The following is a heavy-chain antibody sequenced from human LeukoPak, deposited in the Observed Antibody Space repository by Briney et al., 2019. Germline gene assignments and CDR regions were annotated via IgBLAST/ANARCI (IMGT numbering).Heavy chain of an antibody. D-gene: IGHD2-21*01. J-gene: IGHJ4*02. CDR3: ARLWPFDY. CDR1: GFTFSNFW. V-gene: IGHV3-7*01. Sequence: GGSLRLSCAASGFTFSNFWMIWVRQAPGKGLEWVANIKQDGTEKHFVDSVEGRFTISRDDAKNSLYLQMNSLRAEDTAVYYCARLWPFDYWGQGTLVTVSS. CDR2: IKQDGTEK.